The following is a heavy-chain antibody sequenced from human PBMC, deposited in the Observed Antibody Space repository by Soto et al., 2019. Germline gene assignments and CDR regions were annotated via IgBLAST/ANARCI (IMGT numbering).Heavy chain of an antibody. CDR3: AREDRDRETGLVPAAIDGMDV. CDR2: TIPILGIA. V-gene: IGHV1-69*08. D-gene: IGHD2-2*01. J-gene: IGHJ6*02. CDR1: GGTFSRYS. Sequence: QVQLVQSGAEVKKPGSSVKVSCKASGGTFSRYSITWVRQAPGHGLEGIGRTIPILGIASYAQKFQARVTITADESTSTAYMELSSLRSDDTAVYYCAREDRDRETGLVPAAIDGMDVWGQGTTVTVSS.